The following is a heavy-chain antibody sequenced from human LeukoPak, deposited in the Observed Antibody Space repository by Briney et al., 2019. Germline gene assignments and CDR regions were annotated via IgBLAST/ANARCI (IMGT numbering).Heavy chain of an antibody. CDR3: ARVAGFGDLDY. CDR1: GFTFSSYD. Sequence: GGSLRLSCAASGFTFSSYDMHWVRHATGKGLEWVSAIGTAGDTYYPGSVKGRFTISRENAKNSLYLQMNSLRAGDTAVYFCARVAGFGDLDYWGQGTLVTVST. V-gene: IGHV3-13*01. CDR2: IGTAGDT. D-gene: IGHD3-10*01. J-gene: IGHJ4*02.